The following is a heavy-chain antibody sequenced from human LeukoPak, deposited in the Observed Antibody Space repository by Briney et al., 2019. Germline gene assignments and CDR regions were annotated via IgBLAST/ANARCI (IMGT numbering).Heavy chain of an antibody. J-gene: IGHJ5*02. V-gene: IGHV1-2*06. CDR3: ARSLITSGGFDP. CDR1: GYTFTGYY. CDR2: INPNSGGT. D-gene: IGHD2-2*01. Sequence: ASVTVSCKASGYTFTGYYMHWVRQAPGQGLEWMGRINPNSGGTNYAQKFQGRVTMTRDTSISTAYMELSRLRSDDTAVYYCARSLITSGGFDPWGQGTLVTVSS.